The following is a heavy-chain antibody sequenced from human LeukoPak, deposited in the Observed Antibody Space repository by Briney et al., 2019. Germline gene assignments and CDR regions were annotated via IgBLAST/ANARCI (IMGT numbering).Heavy chain of an antibody. Sequence: GGSLRLSCAASGFTFGSYSMNWVRQAPGKGLEWVSSISSSSSYIYYADSVKGRFTISRDNAKNSLYLQMNSLRAGDTAVYYCARGVGVPYYMDVWGKGTTVTVSS. CDR3: ARGVGVPYYMDV. CDR1: GFTFGSYS. J-gene: IGHJ6*03. CDR2: ISSSSSYI. V-gene: IGHV3-21*01. D-gene: IGHD2-21*01.